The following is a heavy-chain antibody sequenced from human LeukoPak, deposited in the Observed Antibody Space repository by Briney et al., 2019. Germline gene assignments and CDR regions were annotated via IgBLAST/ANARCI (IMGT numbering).Heavy chain of an antibody. D-gene: IGHD3-22*01. CDR1: GGSISSGDYY. V-gene: IGHV4-30-4*08. Sequence: SETLSLTCTVSGGSISSGDYYWSWIRQPPGKGLEWIVYIYYSGSTYYDPSLKSRVTISVDTSKNQFSLKLSSVTAADTAVFYCARRNYYDSSGYQYYFDYWGQGTLVTVSS. J-gene: IGHJ4*02. CDR3: ARRNYYDSSGYQYYFDY. CDR2: IYYSGST.